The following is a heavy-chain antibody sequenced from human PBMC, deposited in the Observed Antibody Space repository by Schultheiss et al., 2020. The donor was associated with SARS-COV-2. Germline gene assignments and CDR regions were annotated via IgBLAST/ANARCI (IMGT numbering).Heavy chain of an antibody. CDR3: ARDGTGYDSWGYYYYGMDV. CDR1: GFIFRLHS. V-gene: IGHV3-48*03. J-gene: IGHJ6*02. D-gene: IGHD5-12*01. Sequence: GGSLRLSCAASGFIFRLHSLHLFRQAPGKGLEWLSYISSGGTTIYDADSVKGRFTISRDNAKNSLYLQMNSLRAEDTAVYYCARDGTGYDSWGYYYYGMDVWGQGTTVTVSS. CDR2: ISSGGTTI.